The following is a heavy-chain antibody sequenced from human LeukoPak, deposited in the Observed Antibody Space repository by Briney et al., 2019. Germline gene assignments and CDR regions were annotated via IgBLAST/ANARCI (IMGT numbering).Heavy chain of an antibody. CDR2: ISSSGSTI. Sequence: GGSLRLSCAASGFTFSSYEMNWVRQAPGKGLEWVSYISSSGSTIYYADSVKGRFTISRDNAKNSLYLQMNSLRAEDTAVYYCARDPSLAVAGFFDDWGQGTLVTVSS. CDR1: GFTFSSYE. D-gene: IGHD6-19*01. J-gene: IGHJ4*02. V-gene: IGHV3-48*03. CDR3: ARDPSLAVAGFFDD.